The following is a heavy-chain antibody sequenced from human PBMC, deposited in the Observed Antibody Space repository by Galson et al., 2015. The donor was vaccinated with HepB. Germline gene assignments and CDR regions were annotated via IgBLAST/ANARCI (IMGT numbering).Heavy chain of an antibody. CDR2: VNLDGSEM. V-gene: IGHV3-7*03. Sequence: SLRLSCEASGFTFSGYWMSWVRQVPGKGLVWVADVNLDGSEMYYADSVKGRFTISRDNAERSMSLTMYSLRAEDTAVYYCAREVMIRTLAHKTPDYWGQGTLVTVAS. J-gene: IGHJ4*02. CDR3: AREVMIRTLAHKTPDY. D-gene: IGHD3-16*01. CDR1: GFTFSGYW.